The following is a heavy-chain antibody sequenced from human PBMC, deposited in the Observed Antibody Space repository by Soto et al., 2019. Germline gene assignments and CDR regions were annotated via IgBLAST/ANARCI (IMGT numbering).Heavy chain of an antibody. V-gene: IGHV3-23*01. CDR2: ISGSGGST. CDR3: AKDLNFLSGWYDAFDI. J-gene: IGHJ3*02. Sequence: AGGSLRLSCAASGFTFSSYAMSWVRQAPGKGLEWVSAISGSGGSTYYADSVKGRFTISRDNSKNTLYLQMNSLRAEDTAVYYCAKDLNFLSGWYDAFDIWGQGTMVTVSS. D-gene: IGHD6-19*01. CDR1: GFTFSSYA.